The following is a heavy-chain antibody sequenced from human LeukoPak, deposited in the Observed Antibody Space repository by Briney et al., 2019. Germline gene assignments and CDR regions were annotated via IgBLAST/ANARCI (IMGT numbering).Heavy chain of an antibody. CDR2: IYYSGST. CDR1: GGSISSSSYY. Sequence: SETLSLTCTVSGGSISSSSYYWGWIRQPPGKGLEWIGSIYYSGSTYYNPSLKSRVTISVDTSKNQFSLKLSSVTAADTAVYYCARDGLVVPAATEGFDYWGQGTLVTVSS. V-gene: IGHV4-39*07. CDR3: ARDGLVVPAATEGFDY. J-gene: IGHJ4*02. D-gene: IGHD2-2*01.